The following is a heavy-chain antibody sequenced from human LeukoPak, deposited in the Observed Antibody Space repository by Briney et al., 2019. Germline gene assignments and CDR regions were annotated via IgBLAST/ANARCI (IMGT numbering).Heavy chain of an antibody. CDR1: GFTFSTSA. V-gene: IGHV3-23*01. Sequence: GGSLRLSCAASGFTFSTSAMSWVRQAPGKGLEWVSAISGSGGGTYYADSVKGRFTISRDNSKNTLYVQMNSLRAADTAVYYCAKAAGRGYNYGDYFDYWGQGTLVTVSS. CDR2: ISGSGGGT. CDR3: AKAAGRGYNYGDYFDY. J-gene: IGHJ4*02. D-gene: IGHD5-18*01.